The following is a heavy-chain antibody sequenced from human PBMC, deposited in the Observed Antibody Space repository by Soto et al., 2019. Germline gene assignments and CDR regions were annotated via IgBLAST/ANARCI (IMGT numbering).Heavy chain of an antibody. CDR2: INAGNGNT. D-gene: IGHD6-13*01. V-gene: IGHV1-3*01. Sequence: VASVKVSCKASGYTFTSYAMHWVRQAPGQRLEWMRWINAGNGNTKYSQKFQGRVTITRDTSASTAYMELSSLRSEDTAVYYCARDGWVYIAAAPTYYYYGMDVWGQGTTVTVSS. CDR1: GYTFTSYA. CDR3: ARDGWVYIAAAPTYYYYGMDV. J-gene: IGHJ6*02.